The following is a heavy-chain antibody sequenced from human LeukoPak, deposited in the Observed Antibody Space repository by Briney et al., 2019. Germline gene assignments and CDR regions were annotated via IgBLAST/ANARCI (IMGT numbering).Heavy chain of an antibody. Sequence: GGSLRLSCAASGFSFSNSAMNWVRQAPGKGLEWVSAISGSGGSTYYADSVKGRFTISRDNAKNSLYLQINSLRAEDTALYYCVKGRRDGYNFDAFDIWGQGTLVTVSS. V-gene: IGHV3-23*01. CDR1: GFSFSNSA. D-gene: IGHD5-24*01. CDR3: VKGRRDGYNFDAFDI. CDR2: ISGSGGST. J-gene: IGHJ3*02.